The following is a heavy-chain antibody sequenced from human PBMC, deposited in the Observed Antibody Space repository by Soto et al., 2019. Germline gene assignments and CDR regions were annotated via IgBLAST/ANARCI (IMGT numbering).Heavy chain of an antibody. CDR1: GGSISSYY. D-gene: IGHD2-2*02. Sequence: SETLSLTCTVSGGSISSYYWSWIRQPPGKGLKWIGYIYYSGSTNYNPSLKSRVTISVDASKNQFSLKLSSVTAADTAVYYCARDSSQYTHYYYYGMDVWGQGTTVTVSS. J-gene: IGHJ6*02. CDR3: ARDSSQYTHYYYYGMDV. V-gene: IGHV4-59*01. CDR2: IYYSGST.